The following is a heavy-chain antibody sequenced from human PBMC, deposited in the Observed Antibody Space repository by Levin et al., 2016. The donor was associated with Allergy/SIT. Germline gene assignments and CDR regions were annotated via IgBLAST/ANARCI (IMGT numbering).Heavy chain of an antibody. CDR2: IYDSGST. CDR3: ARDNGDDFWSGRSYAFDI. V-gene: IGHV4-59*01. Sequence: WIRQPPGKGLEWIGYIYDSGSTNCNPSLKSRVTMSIDRPKNQFSLKLSSVTAADTAVYYCARDNGDDFWSGRSYAFDIWGQGTMVTVSS. D-gene: IGHD3-3*01. J-gene: IGHJ3*02.